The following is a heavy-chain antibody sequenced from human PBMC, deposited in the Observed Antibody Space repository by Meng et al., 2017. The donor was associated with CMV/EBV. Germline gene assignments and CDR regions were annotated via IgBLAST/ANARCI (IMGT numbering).Heavy chain of an antibody. CDR2: IYYSGST. D-gene: IGHD3-3*01. CDR3: ARDNRRGGVDY. CDR1: GGSISSGDYY. V-gene: IGHV4-30-4*08. J-gene: IGHJ4*02. Sequence: QGQLQESVPGLVKPSQTLSLHCTVSGGSISSGDYYWSWIRQPPGKGLEWIGYIYYSGSTYYNPSLKSRVTISVDTSKNQFSLKLSSVTAADTAVYYCARDNRRGGVDYWGQGTLVTVSS.